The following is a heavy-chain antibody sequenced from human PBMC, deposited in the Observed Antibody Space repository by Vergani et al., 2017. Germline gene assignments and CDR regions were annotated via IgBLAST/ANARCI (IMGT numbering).Heavy chain of an antibody. Sequence: QVQLQQWGAGLLKPSETLSLTCAVYGGSFSGYYWSWIRQPPGKGLEWIGEINHSGSTNYNTSLKSRVTISVDPSKNQFSLKLSSVTAAATAVYYCARGRMKVVPAAIVCYYGIDVWGQGTTVTVSS. CDR2: INHSGST. J-gene: IGHJ6*02. V-gene: IGHV4-34*01. D-gene: IGHD2-2*02. CDR1: GGSFSGYY. CDR3: ARGRMKVVPAAIVCYYGIDV.